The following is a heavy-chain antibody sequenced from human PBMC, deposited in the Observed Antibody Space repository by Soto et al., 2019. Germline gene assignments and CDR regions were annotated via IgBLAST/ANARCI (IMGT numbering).Heavy chain of an antibody. Sequence: GGSLRLSCAASGFTFSSYWMSWVRQAPGKGLEWVANIKQDGSEKYYVDSVKGRFTISRDNAKNSLYLQMNSLRAEDTAVYYCARVNRRGLGPIFDYWGQGTLVTVSS. CDR3: ARVNRRGLGPIFDY. V-gene: IGHV3-7*03. CDR1: GFTFSSYW. D-gene: IGHD1-26*01. J-gene: IGHJ4*02. CDR2: IKQDGSEK.